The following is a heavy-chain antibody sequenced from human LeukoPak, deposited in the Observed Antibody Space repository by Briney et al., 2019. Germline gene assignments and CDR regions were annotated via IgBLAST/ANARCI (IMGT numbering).Heavy chain of an antibody. J-gene: IGHJ4*02. CDR3: ARVRGNRGKYFDY. Sequence: SGTLSLTCAVYGGSFSGYHWSWIRQPPGKGLEWIGEINHSGSTNYNPSLKKRVTISVDDNKNQFFLKLSSVTAADTAVYYCARVRGNRGKYFDYWGQGTLVTVSS. D-gene: IGHD3-16*01. CDR2: INHSGST. V-gene: IGHV4-34*01. CDR1: GGSFSGYH.